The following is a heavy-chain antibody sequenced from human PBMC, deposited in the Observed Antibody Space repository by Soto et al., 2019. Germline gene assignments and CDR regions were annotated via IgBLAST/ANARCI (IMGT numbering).Heavy chain of an antibody. CDR3: ARGDDILTGPVFDY. J-gene: IGHJ4*02. V-gene: IGHV3-23*01. CDR1: GFTFRSYA. CDR2: ISGSGGST. Sequence: DVQLLESGGGLVQPGGSLRLSCAASGFTFRSYAMSWVRQAPGKGLEWVSTISGSGGSTFYADSVKGRFTISRDNSRNTLYLQMNSLRAEDTAIYFCARGDDILTGPVFDYWGQGTLVTVSS. D-gene: IGHD3-9*01.